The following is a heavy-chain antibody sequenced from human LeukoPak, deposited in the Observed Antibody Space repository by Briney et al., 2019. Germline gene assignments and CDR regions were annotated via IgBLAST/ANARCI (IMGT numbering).Heavy chain of an antibody. D-gene: IGHD3-10*01. CDR1: GGSFSGYY. CDR2: INHSGST. V-gene: IGHV4-34*01. CDR3: ARVGADGSGFLFDY. J-gene: IGHJ4*02. Sequence: SETLSLTCAVYGGSFSGYYWSWIRQPPGKGLEWIGEINHSGSTNYNPSLKSRVTVSVDTSKDQFSLKLSSVTAADTAVYYCARVGADGSGFLFDYWGQGTLVTVSS.